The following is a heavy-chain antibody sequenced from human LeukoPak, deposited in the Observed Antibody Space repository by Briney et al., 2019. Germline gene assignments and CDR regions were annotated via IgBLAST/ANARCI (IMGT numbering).Heavy chain of an antibody. D-gene: IGHD1-26*01. CDR1: GGSISSYY. Sequence: SETLSLTCTVSGGSISSYYWSWIRQPPGKGLEWIGYIYYSGSTNYNPSLKSRVTISVDTSKNQFSLKLSSVTAADTAVYYCATGAGDAIVGAIPGFFDLWGRGTLVTDSS. CDR3: ATGAGDAIVGAIPGFFDL. J-gene: IGHJ2*01. V-gene: IGHV4-59*01. CDR2: IYYSGST.